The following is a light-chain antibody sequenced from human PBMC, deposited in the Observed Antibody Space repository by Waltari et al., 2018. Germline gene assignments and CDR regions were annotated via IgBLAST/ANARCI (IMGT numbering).Light chain of an antibody. V-gene: IGKV4-1*01. CDR3: QQYFTTPYT. J-gene: IGKJ2*01. CDR1: QSVLYISNNKNY. Sequence: DIVMTQSPDSLAVSLGERAIINCKSSQSVLYISNNKNYLAWYQQKPGQPPKLLIYWASTRESGVPDRFSGSGSGTDFTLTISTLQAEDVAIYYCQQYFTTPYTFGQGTKLEIK. CDR2: WAS.